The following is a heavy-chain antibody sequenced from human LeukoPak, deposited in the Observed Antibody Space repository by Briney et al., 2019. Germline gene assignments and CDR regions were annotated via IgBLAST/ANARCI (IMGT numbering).Heavy chain of an antibody. CDR1: GGTFSSYA. V-gene: IGHV1-69*04. CDR3: ATLRPYSSGWYVTY. Sequence: SVKVSCKACGGTFSSYAISWVRQAPGQGLEWMGRIIPILGIANYAQKFQGRVTMTEDTSTDTAYMELSSLRSEDTAVYYCATLRPYSSGWYVTYWGQGTLVTVSS. J-gene: IGHJ4*02. CDR2: IIPILGIA. D-gene: IGHD6-19*01.